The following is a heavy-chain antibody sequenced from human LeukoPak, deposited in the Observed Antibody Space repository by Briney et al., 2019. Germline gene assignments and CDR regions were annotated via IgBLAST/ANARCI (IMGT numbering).Heavy chain of an antibody. CDR3: ARGSGSDPWPIFDP. D-gene: IGHD3-10*01. J-gene: IGHJ5*02. Sequence: SQTLSLTCTVSGGSINSADNYWTWIRQPPGQGLEWIGFIYYSGSTYHNPSLKSRVAIISDTSKNHFSLILTSVTAADTAVYYCARGSGSDPWPIFDPWGQGTLVTVSS. CDR2: IYYSGST. CDR1: GGSINSADNY. V-gene: IGHV4-30-4*01.